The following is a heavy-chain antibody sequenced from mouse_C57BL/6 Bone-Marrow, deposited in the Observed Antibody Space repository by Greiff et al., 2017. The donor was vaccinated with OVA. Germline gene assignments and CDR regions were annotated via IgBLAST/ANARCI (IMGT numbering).Heavy chain of an antibody. CDR3: ARSLQGNYFDY. J-gene: IGHJ2*01. CDR2: IYPGDGDT. V-gene: IGHV1-82*01. Sequence: QVQLKQSGPELVKPGASVKISCKASGYAFSSSWMNWVKQRPGKGLEWIGRIYPGDGDTNYNGKFKGKATLTADKSSSTAYMQLSSLTSEDSAVYFCARSLQGNYFDYWGQGTTLTVSS. CDR1: GYAFSSSW. D-gene: IGHD2-14*01.